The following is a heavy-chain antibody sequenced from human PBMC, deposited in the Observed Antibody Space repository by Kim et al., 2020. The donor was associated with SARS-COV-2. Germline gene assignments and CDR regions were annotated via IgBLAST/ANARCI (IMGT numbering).Heavy chain of an antibody. CDR2: ST. V-gene: IGHV4-34*01. CDR3: ARGGPMWYFDY. Sequence: STNYNPSLKSRLTISVDTSKNQFSLNLSSVTAADTAVYYCARGGPMWYFDYWGQGTLVTVSS. J-gene: IGHJ4*02. D-gene: IGHD2-21*01.